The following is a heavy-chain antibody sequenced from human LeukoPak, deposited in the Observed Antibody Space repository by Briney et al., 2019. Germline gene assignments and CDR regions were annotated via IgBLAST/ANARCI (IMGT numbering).Heavy chain of an antibody. CDR1: GGFFSGDY. CDR3: AIGGRIAAAFYYYYMDV. J-gene: IGHJ6*03. V-gene: IGHV4-34*01. CDR2: INHSGST. Sequence: PSETLSLTCAVYGGFFSGDYWSWIRQPPGKGLEWIGEINHSGSTNYNPSLKSRVTISVDTSKNQFSLKLSSVTAADTAVYYCAIGGRIAAAFYYYYMDVWGKGTTVTVSS. D-gene: IGHD6-13*01.